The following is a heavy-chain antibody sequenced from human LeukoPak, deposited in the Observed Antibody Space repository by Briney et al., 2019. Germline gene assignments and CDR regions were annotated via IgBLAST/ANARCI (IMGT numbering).Heavy chain of an antibody. V-gene: IGHV3-21*01. Sequence: GGSLRLSCAASGFTFSSYSMNWVRQAPGKGLEWVSSISSSSSYIYYADSVKGRFTISRDNARNSLYLQMNSLRAEDTAVYYCAIPPLSGTGSSRPLAGMDVWGQGTTVTVSS. CDR2: ISSSSSYI. J-gene: IGHJ6*02. D-gene: IGHD3-10*01. CDR1: GFTFSSYS. CDR3: AIPPLSGTGSSRPLAGMDV.